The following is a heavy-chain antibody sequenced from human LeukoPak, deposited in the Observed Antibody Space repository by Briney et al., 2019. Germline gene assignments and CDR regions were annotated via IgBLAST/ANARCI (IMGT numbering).Heavy chain of an antibody. J-gene: IGHJ5*02. CDR2: ISSSSGYI. CDR1: GFTFSSFS. CDR3: ARGGSYRGDWFDP. D-gene: IGHD1-26*01. V-gene: IGHV3-21*04. Sequence: PGGSLRLSCVASGFTFSSFSMNWVRQAPGKGLEWVSSISSSSGYIYYADSVKGRFTISRDNAKNTLYLQMNSLRAEDTAVYYCARGGSYRGDWFDPWGQGTLVTVSS.